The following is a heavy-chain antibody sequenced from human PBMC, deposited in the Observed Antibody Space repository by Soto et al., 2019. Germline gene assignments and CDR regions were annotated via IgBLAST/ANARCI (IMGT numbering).Heavy chain of an antibody. V-gene: IGHV4-4*07. J-gene: IGHJ5*02. CDR3: VRDGTKTLRDWFDP. Sequence: SETLSLTCTVSGASISGYYWSWVRKSAGKGLEWIGRIYATGTTDYNPSLKSRVMMSVDTSKKQFSLRLRSVTAADTAVYYCVRDGTKTLRDWFDPWGQGISVTVSS. CDR2: IYATGTT. D-gene: IGHD1-1*01. CDR1: GASISGYY.